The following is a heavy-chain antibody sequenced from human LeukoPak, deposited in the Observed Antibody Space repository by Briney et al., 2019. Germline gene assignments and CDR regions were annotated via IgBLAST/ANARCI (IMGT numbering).Heavy chain of an antibody. CDR3: ARGTLPPRTMIVVVQTAYYFDY. CDR2: IIPIFGTA. Sequence: SVKVSCKASGGTFSSYAISWVRQAPGQGLEWMGRIIPIFGTANYAQKFQGRVTSTTDESTSTAYMELSSLRSEDTAVYYCARGTLPPRTMIVVVQTAYYFDYWGQGTLVTVSS. D-gene: IGHD3-22*01. CDR1: GGTFSSYA. V-gene: IGHV1-69*05. J-gene: IGHJ4*02.